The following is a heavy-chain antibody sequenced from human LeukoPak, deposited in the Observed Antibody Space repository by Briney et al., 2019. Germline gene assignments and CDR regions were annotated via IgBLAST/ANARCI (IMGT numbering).Heavy chain of an antibody. Sequence: PGGSLRLSCAASGFTFSSYAMHWVRQAPGKGLEWVAVISYDGSNKYYADSVKGRFTISRDNSKNTLYLQMNSLRAEDTAVYYCARAPKIYYGSGRRGMDVWGKGTTVTVSS. CDR1: GFTFSSYA. CDR2: ISYDGSNK. J-gene: IGHJ6*04. CDR3: ARAPKIYYGSGRRGMDV. D-gene: IGHD3-10*01. V-gene: IGHV3-30*04.